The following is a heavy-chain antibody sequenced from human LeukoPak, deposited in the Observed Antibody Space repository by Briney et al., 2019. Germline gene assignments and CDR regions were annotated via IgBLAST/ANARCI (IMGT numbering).Heavy chain of an antibody. CDR1: GGTFSSYA. CDR3: ARDLASSYDYMKEGELWFDP. V-gene: IGHV1-69*13. J-gene: IGHJ5*02. D-gene: IGHD5-12*01. CDR2: IIPIFGTA. Sequence: SVKVSCKASGGTFSSYAISWVRQAPGQGLEWMGGIIPIFGTANYAQKFQGRVTITADESTSTAYMELSSLRSEDTAVYYCARDLASSYDYMKEGELWFDPWGQGTLVTVSS.